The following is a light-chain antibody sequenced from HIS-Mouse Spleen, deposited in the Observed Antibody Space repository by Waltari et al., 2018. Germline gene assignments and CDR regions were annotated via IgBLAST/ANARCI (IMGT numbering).Light chain of an antibody. V-gene: IGLV2-14*03. CDR1: SSDVGGYNY. Sequence: QSALTQPASVSGSPGQSITISCTGTSSDVGGYNYVSWYQQHPGKAPKRIVYDVSNRPSGVSNRFSGSKSGHTASLTISGLQAEDEADYYCSSYTSSIRVFGGGTKLTVL. CDR3: SSYTSSIRV. CDR2: DVS. J-gene: IGLJ3*02.